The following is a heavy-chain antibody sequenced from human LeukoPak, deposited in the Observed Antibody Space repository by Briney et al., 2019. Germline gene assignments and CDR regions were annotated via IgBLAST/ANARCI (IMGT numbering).Heavy chain of an antibody. CDR3: AKEGVAIYFHY. V-gene: IGHV3-23*01. J-gene: IGHJ1*01. Sequence: GGSLRLSCAASGFTFSSYAMSWVRQAPGKGLEWVSAISGSGGTAYYADSVKGRFTISRDSSKNTLYLQMNSLRAEDTAVYYCAKEGVAIYFHYWGQGTLVTVSS. CDR1: GFTFSSYA. CDR2: ISGSGGTA.